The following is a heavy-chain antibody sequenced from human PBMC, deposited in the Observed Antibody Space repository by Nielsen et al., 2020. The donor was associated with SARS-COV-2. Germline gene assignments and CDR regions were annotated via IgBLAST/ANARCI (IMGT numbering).Heavy chain of an antibody. J-gene: IGHJ6*02. Sequence: SETLSLTCTASGGSISSGDYYWSWIRQPPGKGLEWIGYIYYSGSTYYNPSLKSRVTISVDTSKNQFSLKLSSVTAADTALYYCARERVGGITIFGVVTRYGMDVWGQGTTVTVSS. V-gene: IGHV4-30-4*01. CDR1: GGSISSGDYY. CDR2: IYYSGST. CDR3: ARERVGGITIFGVVTRYGMDV. D-gene: IGHD3-3*01.